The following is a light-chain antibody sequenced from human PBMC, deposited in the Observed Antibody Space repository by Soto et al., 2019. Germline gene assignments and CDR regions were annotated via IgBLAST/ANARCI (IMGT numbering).Light chain of an antibody. CDR2: KAS. Sequence: DIQMTQSPSTLSASVGDRVTITCRASQSITSWLAWYQQKSGKAPNLLIYKASSLKSGVPSRFSGSGSGTEFTLTISSLQPDDFATYYCLQYDSFSVTFGQGTKVDI. CDR1: QSITSW. J-gene: IGKJ1*01. V-gene: IGKV1-5*03. CDR3: LQYDSFSVT.